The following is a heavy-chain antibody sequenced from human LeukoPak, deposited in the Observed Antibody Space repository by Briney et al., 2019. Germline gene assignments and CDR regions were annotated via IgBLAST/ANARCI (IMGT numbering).Heavy chain of an antibody. V-gene: IGHV3-23*01. CDR1: GFTFSSYS. CDR2: ISGSGGST. Sequence: GGSLRLSCAASGFTFSSYSMNWVRQAPGKGLEWVSAISGSGGSTYYADSVKGRFTISRDNSKNTLYLQMNSLRAEDTAVYYCAKGYYYDSSGYYSLPYYFDYWGQGTLATVSS. J-gene: IGHJ4*02. CDR3: AKGYYYDSSGYYSLPYYFDY. D-gene: IGHD3-22*01.